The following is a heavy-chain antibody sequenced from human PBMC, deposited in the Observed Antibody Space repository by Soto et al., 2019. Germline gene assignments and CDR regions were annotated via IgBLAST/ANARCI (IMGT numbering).Heavy chain of an antibody. Sequence: QLHLVQSGAVVKKPGASVTVSCSASGYPVTAYYMHWVRQAPGRGLEWMGGINPATGAAKYTQTCKGRVTMARDTSTGTVFMELSGLTSEDTAVFYCARGGGVGVAGSAAFDMWGQGTVVTVSS. D-gene: IGHD3-3*01. V-gene: IGHV1-2*02. CDR3: ARGGGVGVAGSAAFDM. CDR2: INPATGAA. J-gene: IGHJ3*02. CDR1: GYPVTAYY.